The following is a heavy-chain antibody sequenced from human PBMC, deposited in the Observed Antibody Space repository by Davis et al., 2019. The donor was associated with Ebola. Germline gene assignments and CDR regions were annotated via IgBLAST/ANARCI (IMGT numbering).Heavy chain of an antibody. Sequence: ASVKVSCKASGYTFTTYDINWVRQATGQGLEWMGWMNPNSGNTGYAQKFQGRVTMTRNTSISTAYMELSSLRSEDTAVYYCARGPELLWFGESNKALDYWGQGTLVTVSS. CDR2: MNPNSGNT. D-gene: IGHD3-10*01. V-gene: IGHV1-8*01. CDR3: ARGPELLWFGESNKALDY. J-gene: IGHJ4*02. CDR1: GYTFTTYD.